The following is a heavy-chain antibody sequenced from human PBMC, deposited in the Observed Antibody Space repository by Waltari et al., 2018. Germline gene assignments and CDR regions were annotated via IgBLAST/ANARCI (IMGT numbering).Heavy chain of an antibody. CDR2: IIPSCGTV. CDR3: AREDPYGATSLLGY. D-gene: IGHD4-17*01. V-gene: IGHV1-69*01. J-gene: IGHJ4*02. Sequence: QVQLVQSGAEVKKPGSSVKVSCTASGGTFSSYAISWVRQAPGQGLEWMGGIIPSCGTVNYAQKFQGRVTITADESTSTAYMELSSLRSEDTAVYYCAREDPYGATSLLGYWGQGTLVTVSS. CDR1: GGTFSSYA.